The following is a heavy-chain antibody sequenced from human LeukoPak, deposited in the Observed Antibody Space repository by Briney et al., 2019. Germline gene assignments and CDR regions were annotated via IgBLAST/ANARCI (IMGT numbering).Heavy chain of an antibody. J-gene: IGHJ6*03. CDR2: IRGSWGNT. CDR3: AKVGGELLEWSPGRSLYYMDV. Sequence: GGSLSLSCAASGFTFRSYAMIWVRQASGKGLECVSAIRGSWGNTYYADSVKGRLNNSRDNSKHTLHRQMNSLRAEETAVYYCAKVGGELLEWSPGRSLYYMDVWGKGTTVTVSS. V-gene: IGHV3-23*01. CDR1: GFTFRSYA. D-gene: IGHD3-3*01.